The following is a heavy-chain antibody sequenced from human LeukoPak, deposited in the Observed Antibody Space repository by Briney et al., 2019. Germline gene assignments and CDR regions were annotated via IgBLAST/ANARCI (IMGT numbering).Heavy chain of an antibody. V-gene: IGHV4-34*01. J-gene: IGHJ4*02. CDR1: GGSLCGFY. CDR3: ARHRHRVGATTFFDY. Sequence: SETLSLTCAVYGGSLCGFYWSWIRQPPGKGREWIGEINHSGSTNYKPPLKSRATISVDTSKNQFSLKLSSVTAADTAVYYCARHRHRVGATTFFDYGGQGTLVTVSS. CDR2: INHSGST. D-gene: IGHD1-26*01.